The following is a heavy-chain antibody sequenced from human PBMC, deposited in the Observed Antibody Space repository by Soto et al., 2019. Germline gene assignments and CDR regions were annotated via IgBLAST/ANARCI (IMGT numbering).Heavy chain of an antibody. V-gene: IGHV1-18*01. CDR3: AREGVAPYYYYGMDV. CDR2: ISTYNGDT. CDR1: GYTFTRSG. Sequence: ASVKVSCKASGYTFTRSGISWVRQAPGQGLEWMGWISTYNGDTNYAQTFQGRVTMTTDTSTSTVYMELRSLRSDDTAVYYCAREGVAPYYYYGMDVWGQGTTVTSP. J-gene: IGHJ6*02. D-gene: IGHD5-12*01.